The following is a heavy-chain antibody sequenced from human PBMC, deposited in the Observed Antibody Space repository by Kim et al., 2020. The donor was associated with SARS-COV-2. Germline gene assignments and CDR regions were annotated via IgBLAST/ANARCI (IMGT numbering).Heavy chain of an antibody. V-gene: IGHV3-30*04. D-gene: IGHD3-22*01. Sequence: GGSLRLSCAASGFTFSSYAMHWVRQAPGKGLEWVAVISYDGSNKYYADSVKGRFTISRDNSKNTLYLQMNSLRAEDTAVYYCARVGYYYDSSGYYLYGMDVWGQGTTVTVSS. CDR2: ISYDGSNK. J-gene: IGHJ6*02. CDR3: ARVGYYYDSSGYYLYGMDV. CDR1: GFTFSSYA.